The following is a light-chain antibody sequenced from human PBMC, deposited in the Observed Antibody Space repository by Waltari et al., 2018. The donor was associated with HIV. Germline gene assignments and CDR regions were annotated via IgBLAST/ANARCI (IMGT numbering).Light chain of an antibody. CDR1: QSHLHSNGYNY. CDR3: MQALQTPIT. J-gene: IGKJ5*01. Sequence: DIVMTQSPLSLPVTPGEPASISCKSSQSHLHSNGYNYLDWYLQKPGQSPQLLIYLGSNRASGVPDRFSGSGSGTDFTLKIRRVEAEDVGVYYCMQALQTPITFGQGTRLEIK. V-gene: IGKV2-28*01. CDR2: LGS.